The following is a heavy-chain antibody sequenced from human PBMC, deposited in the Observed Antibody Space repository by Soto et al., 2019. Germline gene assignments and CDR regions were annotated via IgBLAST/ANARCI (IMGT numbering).Heavy chain of an antibody. D-gene: IGHD1-26*01. V-gene: IGHV3-33*08. CDR2: IWYDGSNK. CDR1: GFTFSSYG. Sequence: GGSLRLSCAASGFTFSSYGMHWVRQAPGKGLEWVAVIWYDGSNKYYADSVKGRFTISRDNSKNTLYLQMNSLRADDTAVYYCARDSGLVGATPSYFDYWGQGTLVTVSS. J-gene: IGHJ4*02. CDR3: ARDSGLVGATPSYFDY.